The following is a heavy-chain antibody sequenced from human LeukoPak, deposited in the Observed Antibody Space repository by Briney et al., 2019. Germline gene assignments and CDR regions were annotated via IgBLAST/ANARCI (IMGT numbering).Heavy chain of an antibody. CDR2: ISWNSGSI. D-gene: IGHD1-1*01. J-gene: IGHJ6*02. CDR3: AKALERRIYYYGMDV. Sequence: PGRSLRLSCAASGFTFDDYAMHWVRQAPGKGLEWVSGISWNSGSIGYADSVKGRFTISRDNAKNFLYLQMNSLRAEDTALYYCAKALERRIYYYGMDVWGQGTTVTVSS. V-gene: IGHV3-9*01. CDR1: GFTFDDYA.